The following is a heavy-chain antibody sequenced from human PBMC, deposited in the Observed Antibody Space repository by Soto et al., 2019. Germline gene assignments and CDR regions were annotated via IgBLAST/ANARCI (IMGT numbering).Heavy chain of an antibody. CDR2: IYYSGRT. CDR1: GGSVSSGSYY. J-gene: IGHJ4*02. D-gene: IGHD1-26*01. CDR3: ARERTLQTVGGILAVPDL. V-gene: IGHV4-61*01. Sequence: QVQLQESGPGLVKPSETLSLTCTVSGGSVSSGSYYWSWIRQPPGKGLEWIGYIYYSGRTNYNPAMTIRFTTLVVTTKNQCSLKLCSVTAADTAVYYRARERTLQTVGGILAVPDLWGQGTLVTVYS.